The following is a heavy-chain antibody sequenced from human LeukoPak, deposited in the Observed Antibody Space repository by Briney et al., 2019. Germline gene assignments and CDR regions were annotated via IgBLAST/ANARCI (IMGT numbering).Heavy chain of an antibody. J-gene: IGHJ4*02. CDR3: PRPTGVHYFNS. CDR2: INSDGSST. Sequence: GGSLRLSCAASGFTFSSYWMHWVRQAPGKGLVWVSHINSDGSSTTYADSVKGRFTISRDNAKNTLYLQMNSLRAEDTAAYYCPRPTGVHYFNSWGQGPLVTVSS. CDR1: GFTFSSYW. D-gene: IGHD7-27*01. V-gene: IGHV3-74*01.